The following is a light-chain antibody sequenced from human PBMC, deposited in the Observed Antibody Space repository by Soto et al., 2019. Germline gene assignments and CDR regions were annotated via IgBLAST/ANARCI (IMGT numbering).Light chain of an antibody. CDR3: SSYTSSSTPV. J-gene: IGLJ2*01. CDR1: SSDVAGYNY. CDR2: DVS. Sequence: QSALTQPASVSGSPGQSITISCTGTSSDVAGYNYGSWYQQHPGKAPKLMIYDVSNRPSGVSNRFSGSKSGNTASLTISGLQAEDEANYYCSSYTSSSTPVFGGGTKLTVL. V-gene: IGLV2-14*01.